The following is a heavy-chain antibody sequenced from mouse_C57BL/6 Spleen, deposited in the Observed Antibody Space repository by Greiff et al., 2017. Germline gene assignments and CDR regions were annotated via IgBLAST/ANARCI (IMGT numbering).Heavy chain of an antibody. V-gene: IGHV1-26*01. D-gene: IGHD1-1*01. CDR1: GYTFTDYY. Sequence: VQLQQSGPELVKPGASVKISCKASGYTFTDYYMNWVKQSHGKSLEWIGDINPNNGGTSYNQKFKGKATLTVDKSSSTAYMELRSLTSEDSAVYYCARGPFYYGSRTGYFDVWGTGTTVTVSS. J-gene: IGHJ1*03. CDR3: ARGPFYYGSRTGYFDV. CDR2: INPNNGGT.